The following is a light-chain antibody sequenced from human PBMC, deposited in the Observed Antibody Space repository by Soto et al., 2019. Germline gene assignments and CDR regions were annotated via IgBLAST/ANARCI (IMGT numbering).Light chain of an antibody. J-gene: IGKJ1*01. CDR2: DAS. V-gene: IGKV1-5*01. CDR3: QQYNSYPCT. CDR1: QSISSW. Sequence: DIPMTQSPSTLSASVGDRVTITCRASQSISSWLAWYQQKPGKAPKLMIYDASSLQSGVPATFSGSGSGTEFTLTISSLQPDDFAPYYCQQYNSYPCTFGQGTKVEIK.